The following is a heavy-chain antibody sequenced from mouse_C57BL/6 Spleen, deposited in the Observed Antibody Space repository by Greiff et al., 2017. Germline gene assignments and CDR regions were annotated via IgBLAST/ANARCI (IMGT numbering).Heavy chain of an antibody. D-gene: IGHD2-12*01. V-gene: IGHV1-64*01. J-gene: IGHJ4*01. CDR3: ARSYSGGVEY. CDR1: GYTFTSYW. CDR2: IHPNSGST. Sequence: QVHVKQSGAELVKPGASVKLSCKASGYTFTSYWMHWVKQRPGQGLEWIGMIHPNSGSTNYNEKFKSKATLSVDKSSSTAYMQLSSLTSENSAGXYCARSYSGGVEYWGQGTSVTVSS.